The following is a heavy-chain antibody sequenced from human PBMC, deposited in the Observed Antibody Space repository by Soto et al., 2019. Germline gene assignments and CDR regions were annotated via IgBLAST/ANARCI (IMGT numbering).Heavy chain of an antibody. D-gene: IGHD6-13*01. CDR2: ISYDGSNK. CDR1: GFTFSSYA. Sequence: GGSLRLSCAASGFTFSSYAMHWVRQAPGKGLEWVAVISYDGSNKYYADSVKGRFTISRDNSKNTLYLQMNSLRAEDTAVYYCARDGGQLEHKDPYYFDYWGQGTLVTVSS. J-gene: IGHJ4*02. V-gene: IGHV3-30-3*01. CDR3: ARDGGQLEHKDPYYFDY.